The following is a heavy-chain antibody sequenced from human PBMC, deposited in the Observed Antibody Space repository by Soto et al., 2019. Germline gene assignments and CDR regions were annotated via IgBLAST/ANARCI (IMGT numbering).Heavy chain of an antibody. CDR1: GGSISYEYYH. V-gene: IGHV4-30-4*08. CDR2: VHYSGSI. D-gene: IGHD3-16*01. CDR3: VREDDGGDREYYGLDV. J-gene: IGHJ6*02. Sequence: QAQLQQSGPGLVKPSQTLSLTCTVSGGSISYEYYHWTWIRQSPGKGLERIGYVHYSGSIMYNPSFKSRVSISVDTSKNQFSLRLSSVTAADTAVYFCVREDDGGDREYYGLDVWRQGTTVTVSS.